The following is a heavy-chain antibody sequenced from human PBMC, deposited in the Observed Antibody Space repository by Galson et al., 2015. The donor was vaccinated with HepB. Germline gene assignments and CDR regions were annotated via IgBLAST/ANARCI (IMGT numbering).Heavy chain of an antibody. CDR1: GFTFSNYG. V-gene: IGHV3-30*18. CDR2: ISYDGSNK. Sequence: SLRLSCAASGFTFSNYGMHWVRQAPGKGLEWVAVISYDGSNKYYADSVKGRFTISGDNSKNTLYLQMNSLRAEDTALYYCAKDPYLYSALAGTMAGFDYWSQGTLVTVSS. J-gene: IGHJ4*02. CDR3: AKDPYLYSALAGTMAGFDY. D-gene: IGHD6-19*01.